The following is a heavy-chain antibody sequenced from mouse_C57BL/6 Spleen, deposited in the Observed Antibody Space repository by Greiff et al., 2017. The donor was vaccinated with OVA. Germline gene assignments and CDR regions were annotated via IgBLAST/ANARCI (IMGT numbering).Heavy chain of an antibody. CDR1: GFTFSDYG. Sequence: EVMLVESGGGLVQPGGSLKLSCAASGFTFSDYGMAWVRQAPRKGPEWVAFISNLAYSIYYADTVTGRFTISRENAKNTLYLEMSSLRSEDTAMYYCARHNHYDAMDYWGQGTSVTVSS. V-gene: IGHV5-15*01. CDR2: ISNLAYSI. CDR3: ARHNHYDAMDY. J-gene: IGHJ4*01.